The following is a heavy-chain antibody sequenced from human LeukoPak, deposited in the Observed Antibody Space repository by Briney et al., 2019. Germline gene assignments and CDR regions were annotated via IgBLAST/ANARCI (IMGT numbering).Heavy chain of an antibody. Sequence: SETLSPTCTVSGGSISIYYWSWIRQPPGKGLEWIGYIDYSGYTNYNPSLKSRVTISVDTSKNQFSLKLTSVTAADTAVYFCARGGYYGSGNDFRFDPWGQGTLVTVSS. J-gene: IGHJ5*02. D-gene: IGHD3-10*01. CDR3: ARGGYYGSGNDFRFDP. V-gene: IGHV4-59*13. CDR2: IDYSGYT. CDR1: GGSISIYY.